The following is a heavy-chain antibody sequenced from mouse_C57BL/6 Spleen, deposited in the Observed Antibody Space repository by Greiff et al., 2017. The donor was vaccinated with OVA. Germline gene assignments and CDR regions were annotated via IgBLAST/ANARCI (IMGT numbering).Heavy chain of an antibody. CDR2: INPSTGGT. Sequence: VQLQQSGPELVKPGASVKISCKASCYSFTGYYMNWVKQSPEKSLEWIGEINPSTGGTTYNQKFKAKATLTVDKSSSTAYMQLKSLTSEDSAVYYCAKNYGPYAMDYWGQGTSVTVSS. J-gene: IGHJ4*01. D-gene: IGHD1-1*02. V-gene: IGHV1-42*01. CDR1: CYSFTGYY. CDR3: AKNYGPYAMDY.